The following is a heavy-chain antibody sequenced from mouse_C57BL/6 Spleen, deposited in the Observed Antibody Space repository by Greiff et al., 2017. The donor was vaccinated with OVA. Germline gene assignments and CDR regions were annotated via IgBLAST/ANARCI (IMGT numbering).Heavy chain of an antibody. D-gene: IGHD1-1*01. J-gene: IGHJ1*03. CDR3: ARYYGSSNGYFDV. V-gene: IGHV1-7*01. CDR2: INPSSGYT. CDR1: GYTFTSYW. Sequence: QVQLQQSGAELAKPGASVKLSCKASGYTFTSYWMHWVKQRPGQGLEWIGYINPSSGYTKYNQKFKDKATLTADKSSSTAYMQLSSLTDEDAAVYYCARYYGSSNGYFDVWGTGTTVTVSS.